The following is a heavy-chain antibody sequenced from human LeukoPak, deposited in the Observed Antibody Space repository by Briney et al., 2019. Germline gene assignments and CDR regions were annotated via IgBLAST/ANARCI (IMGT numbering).Heavy chain of an antibody. J-gene: IGHJ4*02. CDR1: GFTFDDYA. CDR2: ISWNSGSI. CDR3: AKFSAPSGGSSGWPWVIDN. Sequence: GGSLRLSCAASGFTFDDYAMHWVRQAPGKGLEWVSGISWNSGSIGYVDSVKGRFTISRDNSKNTLSLQMNSLRGEDTALYYCAKFSAPSGGSSGWPWVIDNWGQGTLVTVSS. V-gene: IGHV3-9*01. D-gene: IGHD3-16*01.